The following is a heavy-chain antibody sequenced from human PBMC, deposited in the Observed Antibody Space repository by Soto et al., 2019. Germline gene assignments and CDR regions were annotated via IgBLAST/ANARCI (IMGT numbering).Heavy chain of an antibody. J-gene: IGHJ4*02. D-gene: IGHD1-1*01. Sequence: QVHLVQSGAEVKNLGASVKVSCKASGYTFTTYAISWVRQAPGQGLEYMGWISANNGDTNYAQRFQGRVTMTTDTSTNTAYMELRSLRSDDTAVYYCARGLTTGPTRGFFNSWGQGTLVTVSS. V-gene: IGHV1-18*04. CDR2: ISANNGDT. CDR3: ARGLTTGPTRGFFNS. CDR1: GYTFTTYA.